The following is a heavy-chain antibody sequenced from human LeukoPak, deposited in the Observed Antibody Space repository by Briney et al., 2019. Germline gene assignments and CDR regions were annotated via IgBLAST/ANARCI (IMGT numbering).Heavy chain of an antibody. J-gene: IGHJ4*02. CDR2: ISYDGSNK. CDR3: ARDARGSGYYMSGGDY. Sequence: GGSLRLSCAASGFTFSSYAMHWVRQAPGKGLEWVAVISYDGSNKYYADSVKGRFTISRDNSKNTLYLQMNSLRAEDTAVYYCARDARGSGYYMSGGDYRGQGTLVTVSS. CDR1: GFTFSSYA. D-gene: IGHD3-3*01. V-gene: IGHV3-30*01.